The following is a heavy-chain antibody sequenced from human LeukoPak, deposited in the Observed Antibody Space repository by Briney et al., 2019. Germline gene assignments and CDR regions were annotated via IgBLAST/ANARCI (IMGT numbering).Heavy chain of an antibody. CDR3: ARCEGFYDYFSGNPTYYFYMDV. D-gene: IGHD3-16*01. Sequence: PGGSLRLSCAASGFTLSTYWMCWVPHAPGKGLEGVANIKEDGSEKNYVESVKGRFFISRDNAKNSQHLQMNSLRVEDTAVYYCARCEGFYDYFSGNPTYYFYMDVWGKGTTVTVSS. CDR1: GFTLSTYW. J-gene: IGHJ6*03. CDR2: IKEDGSEK. V-gene: IGHV3-7*01.